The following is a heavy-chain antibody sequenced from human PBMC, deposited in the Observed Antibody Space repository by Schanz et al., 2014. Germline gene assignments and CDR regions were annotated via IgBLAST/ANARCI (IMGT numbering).Heavy chain of an antibody. CDR1: GFTFSDHW. CDR3: ARDKGGLIPFDY. Sequence: VQLVESGGALVQPGGSLRLSCSASGFTFSDHWMSWVRQPPGKGLEWVANMNQDGSVKNYVDSVKGRFTISRDNAKNSLYLQMNSLRAEDTAVYYCARDKGGLIPFDYWGQGTLVAVSS. D-gene: IGHD2-15*01. V-gene: IGHV3-7*01. CDR2: MNQDGSVK. J-gene: IGHJ4*02.